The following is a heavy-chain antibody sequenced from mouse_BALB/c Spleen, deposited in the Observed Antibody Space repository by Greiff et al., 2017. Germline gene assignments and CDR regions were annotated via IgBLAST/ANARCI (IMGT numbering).Heavy chain of an antibody. CDR1: GYTFTSYN. J-gene: IGHJ4*01. CDR2: IYPGNGDT. V-gene: IGHV1-12*01. CDR3: AREDSSMDD. Sequence: QVQLQQPGAELVKPGASVKMSCKASGYTFTSYNMHWVKQTPGQGLEWIGAIYPGNGDTSYNQKFKGKATLTADKSSSTAYMQLSSLTSEDSAVYYCAREDSSMDDWGQGTSVTVSS.